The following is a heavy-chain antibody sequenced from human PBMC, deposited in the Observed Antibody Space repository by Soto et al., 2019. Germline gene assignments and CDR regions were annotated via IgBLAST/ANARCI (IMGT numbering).Heavy chain of an antibody. CDR1: GFTFSDYY. CDR3: ARDLGYYASDGYFDY. J-gene: IGHJ4*02. Sequence: GGSLRLSCAASGFTFSDYYMSWIRQAPGKGLEWVSYISSSGSIIYYADSVKGRFTISRDNAKNSLYLQLNSLRAEDTAVYYCARDLGYYASDGYFDYWGQGTVVTVS. V-gene: IGHV3-11*01. CDR2: ISSSGSII. D-gene: IGHD3-22*01.